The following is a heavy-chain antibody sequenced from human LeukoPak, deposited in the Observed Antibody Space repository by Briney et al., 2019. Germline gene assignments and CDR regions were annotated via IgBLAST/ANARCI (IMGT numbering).Heavy chain of an antibody. CDR1: GGSIISYY. CDR3: ARDSPYDFWSGYFDY. D-gene: IGHD3-3*01. CDR2: IYYSGRT. V-gene: IGHV4-59*01. J-gene: IGHJ4*02. Sequence: PSEALSLTCSVSGGSIISYYWSWIRQPPGKGLEWIGYIYYSGRTNYNPSLKSRVTISVDTSKNQFSLKLSSVTAADTAVYYCARDSPYDFWSGYFDYWGQGTLVTVSS.